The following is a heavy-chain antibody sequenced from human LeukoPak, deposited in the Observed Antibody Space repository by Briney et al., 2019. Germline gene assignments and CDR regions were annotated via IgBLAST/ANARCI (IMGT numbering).Heavy chain of an antibody. J-gene: IGHJ4*02. CDR1: GFTFSSYG. CDR2: ISYDGSDK. Sequence: GGSLRLSCAASGFTFSSYGMHWVRQAPGKGLEWVALISYDGSDKGYADSVKGRFTISRDNSRNTLDLQMNSLRAEDTAVYYCAKGHSSGLYKLYYFDFWGQGTLVTVSS. V-gene: IGHV3-30*18. CDR3: AKGHSSGLYKLYYFDF. D-gene: IGHD6-19*01.